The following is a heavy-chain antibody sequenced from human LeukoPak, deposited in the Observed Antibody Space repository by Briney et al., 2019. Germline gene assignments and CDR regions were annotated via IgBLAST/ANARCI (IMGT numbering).Heavy chain of an antibody. J-gene: IGHJ5*02. D-gene: IGHD6-13*01. CDR1: GGSISSSSYF. CDR3: ARGYSSSWYFNWFDP. V-gene: IGHV4-39*07. Sequence: SETLSLTCTVSGGSISSSSYFWGWIRQPPGKGLEWIGTIYHSGSTYYNPSLKSRVTISVDTSKNQFSLKLSSVTAADTAVYYCARGYSSSWYFNWFDPWGQGTLVTVSS. CDR2: IYHSGST.